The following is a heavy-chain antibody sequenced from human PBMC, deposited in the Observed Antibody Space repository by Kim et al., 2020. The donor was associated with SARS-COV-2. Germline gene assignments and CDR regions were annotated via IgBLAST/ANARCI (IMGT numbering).Heavy chain of an antibody. D-gene: IGHD3-22*01. J-gene: IGHJ3*02. CDR3: ARVGYYDYRSAFDI. Sequence: ESVKGRFTNSRDNAKNSLYLQMNSMGAEDTAVYYCARVGYYDYRSAFDIWGQGTMVTVSS. V-gene: IGHV3-7*01.